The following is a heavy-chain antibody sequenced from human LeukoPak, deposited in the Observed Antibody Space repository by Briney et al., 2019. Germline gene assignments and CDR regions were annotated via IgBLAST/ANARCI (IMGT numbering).Heavy chain of an antibody. CDR2: ISGSGGST. D-gene: IGHD6-19*01. Sequence: PGGSLRLSCAASGFTFSSYAMSWVRQAPEKGLEEVSAISGSGGSTYYADSVKGRFTISRDNSKNTLYLQMNSLRAEDTAVYYCAKGAVAGNQKPGGYWGQGTLVTVSS. CDR3: AKGAVAGNQKPGGY. V-gene: IGHV3-23*01. CDR1: GFTFSSYA. J-gene: IGHJ4*02.